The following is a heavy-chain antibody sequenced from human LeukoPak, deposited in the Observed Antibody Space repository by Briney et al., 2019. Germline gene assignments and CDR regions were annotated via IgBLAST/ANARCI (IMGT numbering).Heavy chain of an antibody. CDR1: GFTFSSYS. D-gene: IGHD6-19*01. CDR2: ISSSSSYI. J-gene: IGHJ4*02. CDR3: ARAYSSGSPFDY. Sequence: PGGSLRLSCAASGFTFSSYSMNWVRQAPGKGLGWVSSISSSSSYIYYADSVKGRFTISRDNAKNSLYLQMNSLRAEDTAVYYCARAYSSGSPFDYWGQGTLVTVSS. V-gene: IGHV3-21*01.